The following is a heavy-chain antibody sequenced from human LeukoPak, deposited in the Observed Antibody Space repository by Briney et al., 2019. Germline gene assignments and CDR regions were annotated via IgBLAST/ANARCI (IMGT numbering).Heavy chain of an antibody. CDR1: GGSISSYY. Sequence: SETLSLNCTVSGGSISSYYWNWIRQPAGKGLEWIGRIHISGKTNYNPSLRVTMSVDASRNQFSLKLSSVTAADTAVYYCARDPGLERPGGVSFDYWGQGYLVTVSS. CDR2: IHISGKT. CDR3: ARDPGLERPGGVSFDY. V-gene: IGHV4-4*07. D-gene: IGHD1-1*01. J-gene: IGHJ4*02.